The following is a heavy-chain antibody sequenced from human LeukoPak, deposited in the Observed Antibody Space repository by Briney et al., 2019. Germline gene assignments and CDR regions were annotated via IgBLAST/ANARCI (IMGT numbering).Heavy chain of an antibody. J-gene: IGHJ4*02. CDR2: INHSGST. Sequence: EINHSGSTNYNPSLKSRVTISVDTSKNQFSLKLSSVTAADTAVYYCARLLRLGELSPFDYWGQGTLVTVSS. V-gene: IGHV4-34*01. D-gene: IGHD3-16*02. CDR3: ARLLRLGELSPFDY.